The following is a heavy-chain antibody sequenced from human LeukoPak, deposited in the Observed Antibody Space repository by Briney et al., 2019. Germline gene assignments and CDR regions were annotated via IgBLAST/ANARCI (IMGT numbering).Heavy chain of an antibody. CDR2: ISAYNGNT. J-gene: IGHJ3*02. V-gene: IGHV1-18*01. CDR3: ARVPTVTTDDAFDI. Sequence: ASVKVSCKASGYTFTSYGISWVRQAPGQGLEWMGWISAYNGNTNYAQKLQGRVTMTTDTSTSTAYMELRSLRSDDTAVYYCARVPTVTTDDAFDIWGQGTMVTVSS. CDR1: GYTFTSYG. D-gene: IGHD4-17*01.